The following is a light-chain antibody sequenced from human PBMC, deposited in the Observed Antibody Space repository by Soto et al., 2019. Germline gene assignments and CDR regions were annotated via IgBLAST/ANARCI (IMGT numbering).Light chain of an antibody. CDR1: QSVSSN. CDR2: GAS. J-gene: IGKJ4*01. CDR3: QQYNNSALT. V-gene: IGKV3-15*01. Sequence: EIMMTQSPATLSVSPGERATLSCRASQSVSSNLAWYQQKPGQAARLLIYGASTRATCIPARFSGSGSGTEFTLTTRSLQSEDFAVYYCQQYNNSALTFGGGTKVEIK.